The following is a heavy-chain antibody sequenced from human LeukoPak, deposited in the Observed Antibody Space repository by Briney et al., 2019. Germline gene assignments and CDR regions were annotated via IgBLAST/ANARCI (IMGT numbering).Heavy chain of an antibody. J-gene: IGHJ6*03. CDR2: IGYTGTDT. Sequence: GGSLRLSCAASGFTFSSFGMHWVRQAPGEGLEWVAYIGYTGTDTYYADSVKGRFTISRDNSKNTLYLQMNSLRAEDTAVYYCATHPGYCSSTSCPYYYYYYMDVWGKGTTVTVSS. V-gene: IGHV3-30*02. D-gene: IGHD2-2*01. CDR1: GFTFSSFG. CDR3: ATHPGYCSSTSCPYYYYYYMDV.